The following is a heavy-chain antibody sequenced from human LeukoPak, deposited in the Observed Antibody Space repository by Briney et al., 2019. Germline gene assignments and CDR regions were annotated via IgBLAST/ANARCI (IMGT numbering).Heavy chain of an antibody. V-gene: IGHV4-34*01. J-gene: IGHJ5*02. CDR1: GGSFSGHY. D-gene: IGHD6-19*01. CDR2: INHSGST. Sequence: PSETLSLTCAVYGGSFSGHYWGCIRQPPGKGLEWIGQINHSGSTNYNPSLKSRVTISVDTSKNQFSLKLSSVTAADTAVYYCARGRQQWLVWGASPGTLFYPWGQGTLVTVSS. CDR3: ARGRQQWLVWGASPGTLFYP.